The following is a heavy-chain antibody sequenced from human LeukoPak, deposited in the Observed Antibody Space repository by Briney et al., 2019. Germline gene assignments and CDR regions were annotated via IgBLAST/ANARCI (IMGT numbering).Heavy chain of an antibody. CDR3: TRVIVAVPGYFDYFDF. CDR2: INEDGSNK. D-gene: IGHD6-19*01. Sequence: GGSLKLSCAASGFSFSNHYMRWIRQAPGKGLEWVANINEDGSNKWHLGSVKGRFTVSRDNARNALYLQMNSLRVEDTAVYYCTRVIVAVPGYFDYFDFWGQGALVTVSS. J-gene: IGHJ4*02. CDR1: GFSFSNHY. V-gene: IGHV3-7*01.